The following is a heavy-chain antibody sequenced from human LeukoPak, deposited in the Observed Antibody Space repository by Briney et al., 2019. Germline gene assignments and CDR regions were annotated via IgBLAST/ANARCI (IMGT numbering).Heavy chain of an antibody. Sequence: SVTVSCKASGGTFSSYAISWVRQAPGQGLEWMGGIIPIFGTANYAQKFQGRVTVTADESTSTAYMELSSLRSEDTAVYYCARFYYDILTGYYPYWGQGTLVTVSS. CDR3: ARFYYDILTGYYPY. V-gene: IGHV1-69*01. D-gene: IGHD3-9*01. J-gene: IGHJ4*02. CDR2: IIPIFGTA. CDR1: GGTFSSYA.